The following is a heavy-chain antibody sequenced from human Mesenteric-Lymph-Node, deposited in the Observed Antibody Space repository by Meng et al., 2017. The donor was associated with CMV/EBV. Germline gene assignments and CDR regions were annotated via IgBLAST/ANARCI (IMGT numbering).Heavy chain of an antibody. J-gene: IGHJ4*02. CDR3: ARAYSSSYRVDY. Sequence: GSLRLSCTVSGGSISSYYWNWIRQPPGKGLEWIGYIYYSGSTTYNPSLKSRVTISVDTSKNQFSLKLSSVTAADTAVYYCARAYSSSYRVDYWGLGTLVTVSS. V-gene: IGHV4-59*01. CDR1: GGSISSYY. CDR2: IYYSGST. D-gene: IGHD6-6*01.